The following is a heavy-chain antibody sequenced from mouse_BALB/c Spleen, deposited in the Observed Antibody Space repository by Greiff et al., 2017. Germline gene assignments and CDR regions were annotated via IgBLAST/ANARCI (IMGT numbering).Heavy chain of an antibody. D-gene: IGHD1-1*01. CDR1: GFTFSSYA. CDR3: ARQIGYYGSSYSSYYAMDY. J-gene: IGHJ4*01. CDR2: ISSGGSYT. Sequence: EVKLVESGGGLVKPGGSLKLSCAASGFTFSSYAMSWVRQTPEKRLEWVASISSGGSYTYYPDSVKGRFTISRDNAKNTLYLQMSSLKSEDTAMYYCARQIGYYGSSYSSYYAMDYWGQGTSVTVSS. V-gene: IGHV5-6*03.